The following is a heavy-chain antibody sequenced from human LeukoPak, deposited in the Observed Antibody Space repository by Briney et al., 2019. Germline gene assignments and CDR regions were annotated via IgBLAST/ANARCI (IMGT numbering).Heavy chain of an antibody. J-gene: IGHJ4*02. CDR3: AKDWVVRGVISY. Sequence: ASVKVSCKASGYTFTSYYMHWVRQAPGQGLEWMGIINPSGGSTSYAQKFQGRVTMTRDTSTSTVYMELSSLRSEDTAVYYCAKDWVVRGVISYWGQETLVTVSS. D-gene: IGHD3-10*01. CDR1: GYTFTSYY. V-gene: IGHV1-46*01. CDR2: INPSGGST.